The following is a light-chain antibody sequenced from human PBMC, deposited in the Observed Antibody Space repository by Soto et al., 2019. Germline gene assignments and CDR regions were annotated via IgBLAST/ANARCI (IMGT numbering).Light chain of an antibody. J-gene: IGKJ4*01. CDR3: QHGYSTPLT. Sequence: DIQMTQSPSSLSASIGDRVSIICRASESIRIHLNWYQHKPGKAPRLLIYAASSLQSGVPSRFSGSGSGTDFTLTISSLQPEDFATYFCQHGYSTPLTFGGGTKVDIK. CDR2: AAS. V-gene: IGKV1-39*01. CDR1: ESIRIH.